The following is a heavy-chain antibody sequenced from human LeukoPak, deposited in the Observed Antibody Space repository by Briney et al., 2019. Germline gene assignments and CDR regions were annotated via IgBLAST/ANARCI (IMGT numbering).Heavy chain of an antibody. J-gene: IGHJ4*02. D-gene: IGHD6-13*01. V-gene: IGHV3-11*01. CDR2: ISSSGSTI. Sequence: PGGSLRLSCAASGFTFGDYYVSWIRQAPGKGLEWVSYISSSGSTIYYTDSVKGRFTISRDNAKNSLYLQMNSLRAEDTAVYYCARARGGRAAAVDYWGQGTLVTVSS. CDR3: ARARGGRAAAVDY. CDR1: GFTFGDYY.